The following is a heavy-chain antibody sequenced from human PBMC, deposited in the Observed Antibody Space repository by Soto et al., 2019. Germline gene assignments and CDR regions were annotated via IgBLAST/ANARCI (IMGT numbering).Heavy chain of an antibody. CDR1: GFTFSSYA. D-gene: IGHD4-17*01. CDR3: AKAYPLRWAYYYGMDV. J-gene: IGHJ6*02. CDR2: ISGSGGST. V-gene: IGHV3-23*01. Sequence: PGGSLILSCAASGFTFSSYAMSWVRQAPGKGLEWVSAISGSGGSTYYADSVKGRFTISRDNSKNTLYLQMNSLRAEDTAVYYCAKAYPLRWAYYYGMDVWGQGTTVTVSS.